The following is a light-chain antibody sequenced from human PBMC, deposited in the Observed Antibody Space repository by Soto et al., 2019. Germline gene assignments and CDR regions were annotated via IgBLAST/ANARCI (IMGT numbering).Light chain of an antibody. J-gene: IGLJ3*02. CDR1: SSNIGAGYD. V-gene: IGLV1-40*01. CDR3: QSYDSSLSGWV. CDR2: GNS. Sequence: QAVVTQPPSVSGAPGQRVTISCTGRSSNIGAGYDVHWYQQLPGTAPKLLIYGNSNRPSGVPDRFSGSKSGTSASLAITGLQATDEADYYCQSYDSSLSGWVFGGGTKVTVL.